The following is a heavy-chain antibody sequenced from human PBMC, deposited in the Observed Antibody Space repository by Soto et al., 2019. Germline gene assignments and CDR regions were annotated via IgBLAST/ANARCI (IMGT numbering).Heavy chain of an antibody. D-gene: IGHD3-22*01. V-gene: IGHV1-58*01. CDR1: GFTFTSSA. J-gene: IGHJ4*02. CDR2: IVVGSGNT. Sequence: GASVKVSCKASGFTFTSSAVQWVRQARGQRLEWIGWIVVGSGNTNYAQKFQERVTITRDMSTSTAYMELSSLRSEDTAVYYCAADSSYFYDSRGGGDYWGQGTLVTVSS. CDR3: AADSSYFYDSRGGGDY.